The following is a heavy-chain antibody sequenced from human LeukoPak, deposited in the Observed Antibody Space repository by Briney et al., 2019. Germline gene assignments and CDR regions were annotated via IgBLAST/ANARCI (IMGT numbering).Heavy chain of an antibody. V-gene: IGHV4-59*08. D-gene: IGHD3-22*01. CDR3: ARQLKGDSSGYLY. J-gene: IGHJ4*02. CDR1: GGSTSSYY. CDR2: IYYSGST. Sequence: SETLSLTCTVSGGSTSSYYWSWIRQPPGKGLEWIGYIYYSGSTNYNPSLKSRVTISVDTSKNQFSLKLSSVTAADTAVYYCARQLKGDSSGYLYWGQGTLVTVSS.